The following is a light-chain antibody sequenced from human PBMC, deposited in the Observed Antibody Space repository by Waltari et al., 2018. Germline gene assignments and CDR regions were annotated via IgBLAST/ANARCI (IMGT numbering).Light chain of an antibody. Sequence: EIVLTQSPGTLALSPGERATLSCRASQSVGRALAWYQQKPGQAPRLLIYDASSRTTGIPDRFRGSGSGTDFSLTISRVEPEDFAVYYCQMYVRLPVTFGQGTKVEV. CDR2: DAS. J-gene: IGKJ1*01. CDR1: QSVGRA. V-gene: IGKV3-20*01. CDR3: QMYVRLPVT.